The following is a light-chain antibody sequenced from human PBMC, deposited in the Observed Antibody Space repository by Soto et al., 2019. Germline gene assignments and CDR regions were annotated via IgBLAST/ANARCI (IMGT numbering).Light chain of an antibody. J-gene: IGKJ1*01. CDR2: AAS. Sequence: DIQLTQSPSFLSASVGERVSITCRASQGISSYLAWYQQKPGKAPKLLIYAASTLQSGVPSRFSGSGSGTEFTLTVSSLQPEDFATYYCQQLSSSPRTFGQGTRVEIK. V-gene: IGKV1-9*01. CDR3: QQLSSSPRT. CDR1: QGISSY.